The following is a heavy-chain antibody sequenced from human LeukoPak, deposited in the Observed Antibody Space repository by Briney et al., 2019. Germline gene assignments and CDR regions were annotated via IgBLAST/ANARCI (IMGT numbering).Heavy chain of an antibody. D-gene: IGHD1-26*01. J-gene: IGHJ5*02. CDR2: ISPDGGRS. V-gene: IGHV3-43*02. Sequence: PGGSLRLSCADSGFTFGDYPMHWIRQTPGQGLEWVSLISPDGGRSFQADSVRGRFTISRDNSKNSLYLQMNSLRSEDTALYYCAKDMGGSGRNWASNWFDPWGQGTLVTVSS. CDR3: AKDMGGSGRNWASNWFDP. CDR1: GFTFGDYP.